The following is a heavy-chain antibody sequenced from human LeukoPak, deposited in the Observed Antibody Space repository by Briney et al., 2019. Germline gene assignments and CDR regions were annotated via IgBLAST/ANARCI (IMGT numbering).Heavy chain of an antibody. D-gene: IGHD2-21*02. Sequence: ASVKVSCKASGYTFSSYGINWVRQASGQGLEWMGWISVINSGNTRYAQNFQGRLTMTTDTSTTTAYMELRSLRSDDTAVYYCSREFPFCGADCFSGVFDIWGQGTMVTV. CDR1: GYTFSSYG. CDR3: SREFPFCGADCFSGVFDI. J-gene: IGHJ3*02. V-gene: IGHV1-18*01. CDR2: ISVINSGNT.